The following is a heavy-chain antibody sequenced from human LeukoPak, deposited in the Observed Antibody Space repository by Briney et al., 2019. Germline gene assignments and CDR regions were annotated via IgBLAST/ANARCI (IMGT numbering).Heavy chain of an antibody. CDR1: GDSISSTSYY. V-gene: IGHV4-39*01. J-gene: IGHJ4*02. Sequence: PSETLSLTCTVSGDSISSTSYYWGWIRQPPGKGLEWIGSINYSGSIYYNASLKSRVTIIVDTSENQFSLKLSSVTAADTAVYYCARHNSGTYYRFDYWGQGTLVTVSS. CDR3: ARHNSGTYYRFDY. CDR2: INYSGSI. D-gene: IGHD1-26*01.